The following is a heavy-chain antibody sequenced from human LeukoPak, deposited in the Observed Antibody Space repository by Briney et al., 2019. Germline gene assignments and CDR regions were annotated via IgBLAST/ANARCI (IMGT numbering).Heavy chain of an antibody. CDR1: GFTFSSYR. J-gene: IGHJ2*01. CDR3: AKNLWGSEAYSWFFDL. V-gene: IGHV3-21*04. CDR2: ISGTSDSI. D-gene: IGHD3-16*01. Sequence: GGSLRLPCAASGFTFSSYRMNWVRQAPGKGLEWVSSISGTSDSIYYADSVKGRFTISRDNAKNSLYLQMSSLRGEDTAVYFCAKNLWGSEAYSWFFDLWGRGTLVTVSS.